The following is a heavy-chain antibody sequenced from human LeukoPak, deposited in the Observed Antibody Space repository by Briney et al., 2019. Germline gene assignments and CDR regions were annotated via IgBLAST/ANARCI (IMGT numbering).Heavy chain of an antibody. D-gene: IGHD1-26*01. J-gene: IGHJ4*02. Sequence: GGSLRLSCAASGFTFSSYSMNWVRQAPGKGLEWVSSISSSSSYIYYADSVKGRFTISRDNAKNSLYLQMNSLRAEDTAVYYCAVLYSGSYGSDYWGQGTLVTVSS. V-gene: IGHV3-21*01. CDR2: ISSSSSYI. CDR1: GFTFSSYS. CDR3: AVLYSGSYGSDY.